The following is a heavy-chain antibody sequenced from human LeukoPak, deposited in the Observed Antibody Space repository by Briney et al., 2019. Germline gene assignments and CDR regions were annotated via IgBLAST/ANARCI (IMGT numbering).Heavy chain of an antibody. Sequence: SETLSLTCSVRGGSFNVYHWSWIRQSPGKALEWIGEITYNGITNYNPSLKVTISVDTSKNLFSLKLISVTAADTAVYFCTRSGLTGMRTYPRTSSYYYGMDVWGQGTAVTVSS. V-gene: IGHV4-34*01. CDR3: TRSGLTGMRTYPRTSSYYYGMDV. D-gene: IGHD2-2*02. CDR1: GGSFNVYH. CDR2: ITYNGIT. J-gene: IGHJ6*02.